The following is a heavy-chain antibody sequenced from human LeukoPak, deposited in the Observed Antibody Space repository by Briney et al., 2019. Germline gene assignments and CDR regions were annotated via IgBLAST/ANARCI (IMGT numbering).Heavy chain of an antibody. J-gene: IGHJ6*02. Sequence: SVKVSCTASGGTFSSYAISWVRQAPGQGLEWMGGIIPIFGTANYAQKFQGRVTITADESTSTAYMELSSLRSEDTAVYYCARDYYSNYRTRNYYYYYGMDVWGQGTTVTVSS. D-gene: IGHD4-11*01. CDR2: IIPIFGTA. CDR1: GGTFSSYA. CDR3: ARDYYSNYRTRNYYYYYGMDV. V-gene: IGHV1-69*13.